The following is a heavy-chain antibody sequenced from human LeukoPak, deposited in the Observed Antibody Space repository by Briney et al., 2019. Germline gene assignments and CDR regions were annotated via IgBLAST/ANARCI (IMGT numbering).Heavy chain of an antibody. CDR2: IPYDGSNK. CDR1: GFTFSNYG. CDR3: ARHLSGVTGYTYGRGIDY. V-gene: IGHV3-30*02. Sequence: PGGSLRLSCAASGFTFSNYGMHWVRQAPGMGLEWVAFIPYDGSNKYYADSVKGRFTISRDNAKTSLYLQMNSLRAEDTAIYYCARHLSGVTGYTYGRGIDYWGQGTLVTVSS. J-gene: IGHJ4*02. D-gene: IGHD5-18*01.